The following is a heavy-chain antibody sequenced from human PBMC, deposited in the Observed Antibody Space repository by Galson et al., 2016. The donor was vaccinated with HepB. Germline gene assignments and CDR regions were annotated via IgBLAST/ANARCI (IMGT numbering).Heavy chain of an antibody. Sequence: SLRLSCAGSGLSFSDHHMDWVRQVAGKGLEWVGRSRSKADSYSTEYAASVKGRFTISRDDSKNLVYLQMNSLKTEDTAVYYCVREQLLKLSWHHSYYYMDVWGKGTTVTVSS. J-gene: IGHJ6*03. V-gene: IGHV3-72*01. CDR3: VREQLLKLSWHHSYYYMDV. CDR2: SRSKADSYST. D-gene: IGHD2-15*01. CDR1: GLSFSDHH.